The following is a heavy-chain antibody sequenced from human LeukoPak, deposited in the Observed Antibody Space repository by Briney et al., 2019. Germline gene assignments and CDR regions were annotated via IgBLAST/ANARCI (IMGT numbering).Heavy chain of an antibody. CDR1: GFTVSSTY. Sequence: PGGSLGLSCAASGFTVSSTYMTWVRQAPVKGLEWVSLIGSSGDITFYADSVKGRFTISRDNSKNTLYLQMNSLRAEDTAIYYCAKGNGGSYYSAIDYWGQGTQVTVSS. J-gene: IGHJ4*02. V-gene: IGHV3-23*01. D-gene: IGHD2-15*01. CDR2: IGSSGDIT. CDR3: AKGNGGSYYSAIDY.